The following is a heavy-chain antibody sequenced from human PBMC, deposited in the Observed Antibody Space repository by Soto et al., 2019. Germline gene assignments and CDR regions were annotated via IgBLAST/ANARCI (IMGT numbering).Heavy chain of an antibody. J-gene: IGHJ5*02. CDR1: GYTFTTYI. CDR2: INAGNGNT. D-gene: IGHD4-17*01. CDR3: ARGHGDYGRLDP. Sequence: QVQLVQSGAEEKKPGASVKVSCKASGYTFTTYIMHWVRQAPGQRLEWMGWINAGNGNTKYSQNFQGRVTITRDTVASTAYMELSSLRSEDTAVYYCARGHGDYGRLDPWGQGTLVTVSS. V-gene: IGHV1-3*05.